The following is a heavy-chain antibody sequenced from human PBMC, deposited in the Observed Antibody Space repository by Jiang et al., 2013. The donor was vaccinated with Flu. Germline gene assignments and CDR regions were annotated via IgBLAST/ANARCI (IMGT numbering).Heavy chain of an antibody. V-gene: IGHV4-38-2*01. D-gene: IGHD3-10*01. CDR3: ATLYYGSGSYSDNFR. Sequence: SIYHSGSTYYNPSPKSRVTISLDTSKNQFSLKLSSVTAADTAVYYCATLYYGSGSYSDNFRWGQGTLVTVSS. J-gene: IGHJ4*02. CDR2: IYHSGST.